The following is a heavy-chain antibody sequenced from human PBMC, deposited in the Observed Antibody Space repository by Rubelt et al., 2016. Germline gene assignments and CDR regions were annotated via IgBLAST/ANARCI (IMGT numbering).Heavy chain of an antibody. CDR1: GGSFSGYY. CDR3: AREMFDP. CDR2: INHSGRP. Sequence: QVQLQQWGAGLLKPSETLSLTCAVYGGSFSGYYWSWIRQPPGKGLEWIGEINHSGRPNYNPSLKSRGTISDDTSKNQFSLKRRSVTAADTAVYYCAREMFDPWGQGTLVAVST. V-gene: IGHV4-34*01. J-gene: IGHJ5*02.